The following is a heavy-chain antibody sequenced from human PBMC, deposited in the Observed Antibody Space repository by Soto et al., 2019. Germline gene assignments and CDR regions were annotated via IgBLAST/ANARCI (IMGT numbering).Heavy chain of an antibody. J-gene: IGHJ4*02. CDR1: GFSFSTYW. Sequence: EVQLVESGGGLVQPGGSVRLSCAASGFSFSTYWMSWLRQAPGKGLEWVANINQDGSEIYYVDSVKGRFTISGDNAKNSLYLQMNSLRAEDTAVYYCASRYSSGCIYWGQGTLVTVSS. CDR3: ASRYSSGCIY. CDR2: INQDGSEI. D-gene: IGHD6-25*01. V-gene: IGHV3-7*05.